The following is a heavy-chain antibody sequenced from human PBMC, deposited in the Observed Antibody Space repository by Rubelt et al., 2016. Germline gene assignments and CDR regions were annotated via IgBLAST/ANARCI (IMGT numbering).Heavy chain of an antibody. Sequence: VRQAPGKGLEWVAVIWYDGSNKYYADSVKGRFTISRDNSKNTLYLQMNSLRAEDTAVYYCARGHDSSGYYYGFDYWGQGTLVTVSS. CDR3: ARGHDSSGYYYGFDY. J-gene: IGHJ4*02. V-gene: IGHV3-33*01. D-gene: IGHD3-22*01. CDR2: IWYDGSNK.